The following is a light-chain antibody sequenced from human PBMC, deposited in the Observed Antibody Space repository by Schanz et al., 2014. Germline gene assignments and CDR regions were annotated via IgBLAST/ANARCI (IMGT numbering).Light chain of an antibody. CDR2: EVS. CDR1: SSDVGAYNY. J-gene: IGLJ3*02. V-gene: IGLV2-8*01. CDR3: SSYTSSSTLRGV. Sequence: QSALTQPPSASGSPGQSVTISCTGTSSDVGAYNYVSWYQQQPGKAPKLMIYEVSKRPSGVPDRFSGSKSGNTASLSVSGLQAEDEADYYCSSYTSSSTLRGVFGGGTKLTVL.